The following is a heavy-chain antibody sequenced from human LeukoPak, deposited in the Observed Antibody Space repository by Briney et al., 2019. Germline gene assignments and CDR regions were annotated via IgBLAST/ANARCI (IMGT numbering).Heavy chain of an antibody. CDR2: INHSGST. D-gene: IGHD2-2*02. J-gene: IGHJ6*02. Sequence: SETLSLTCAVYGGSFSGYYWSWIRQPPGKGLEWIGEINHSGSTNYNPSLKSRVTISVDTSKNQFSLKLSSVTAADTAVYYCARDFIVVVPTAIHYYYYYGMDVWGQGTTVTVSS. CDR1: GGSFSGYY. V-gene: IGHV4-34*01. CDR3: ARDFIVVVPTAIHYYYYYGMDV.